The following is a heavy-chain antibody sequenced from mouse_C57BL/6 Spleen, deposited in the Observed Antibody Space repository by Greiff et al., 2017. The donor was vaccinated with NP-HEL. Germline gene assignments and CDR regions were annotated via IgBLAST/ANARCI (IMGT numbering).Heavy chain of an antibody. CDR1: GYTFTSYW. CDR3: ARSRGSSYGGY. V-gene: IGHV1-69*01. D-gene: IGHD1-1*01. J-gene: IGHJ2*01. CDR2: IDPSDSYT. Sequence: VQLQQSGAELVMPGASVKLSCKASGYTFTSYWMHWVKQRPGQGLEWIGEIDPSDSYTNYNQKFKGKSTLTVDKSSSTAYMQLSSLTSEDSAVYYYARSRGSSYGGYWGQSTTLTVSS.